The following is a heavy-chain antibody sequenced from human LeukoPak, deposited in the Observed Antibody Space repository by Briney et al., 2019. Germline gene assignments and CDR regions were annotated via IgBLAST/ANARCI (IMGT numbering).Heavy chain of an antibody. J-gene: IGHJ3*02. CDR1: GGSISSSSYY. D-gene: IGHD5-18*01. V-gene: IGHV4-39*01. CDR3: ARWGREQLWLSDAFDI. CDR2: IYYSGST. Sequence: SETLSLTCSVSGGSISSSSYYWGWIRQPPGKGLEWIGSIYYSGSTYYNPSLKSRVTISVDTSKNQFSLKLSSVTAADTAVYYCARWGREQLWLSDAFDIWGQGTMVTVSS.